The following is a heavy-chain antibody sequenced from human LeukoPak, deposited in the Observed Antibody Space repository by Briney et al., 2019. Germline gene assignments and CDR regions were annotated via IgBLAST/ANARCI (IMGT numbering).Heavy chain of an antibody. CDR3: AKDKEAARCYFDY. J-gene: IGHJ4*02. D-gene: IGHD6-6*01. CDR2: ISGSGGST. CDR1: GFTFSGYA. Sequence: PGGSLRLSCAASGFTFSGYAMSWVRQAPGKGLEWVSAISGSGGSTYYADSVKGRFTISRDNSKNTLYLQMNSLRAEDTAVYYCAKDKEAARCYFDYWGQGTLVTVSS. V-gene: IGHV3-23*01.